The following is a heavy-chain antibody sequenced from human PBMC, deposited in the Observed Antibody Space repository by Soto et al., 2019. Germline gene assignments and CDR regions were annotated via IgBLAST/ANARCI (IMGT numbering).Heavy chain of an antibody. CDR1: GFTFSSYG. CDR2: ISYDGSNK. CDR3: AKDRRPNYYYGMDV. Sequence: QVQLVESGGGVVQPGRSLRLSCAASGFTFSSYGMHWVRQAPGKGLEWVAVISYDGSNKYYADSVKGRFTISRDNSKXXXXXXMXSLRAEDTAVYYCAKDRRPNYYYGMDVWGQGTTVTVSS. V-gene: IGHV3-30*18. J-gene: IGHJ6*02. D-gene: IGHD6-25*01.